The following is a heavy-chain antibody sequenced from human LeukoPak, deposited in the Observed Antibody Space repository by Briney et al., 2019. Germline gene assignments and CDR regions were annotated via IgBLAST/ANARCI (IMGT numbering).Heavy chain of an antibody. CDR3: ARGGYYDSSGYYAFDY. Sequence: GASVKVSCKASGYTFTSYYMHWVRQAPGQGLEWMGIINPSGGSTSYAQKFQGRVTMTRDTSTSTVYMELSSLRSEDTVVYYCARGGYYDSSGYYAFDYWGQGTLVTVSS. CDR1: GYTFTSYY. D-gene: IGHD3-22*01. V-gene: IGHV1-46*01. J-gene: IGHJ4*02. CDR2: INPSGGST.